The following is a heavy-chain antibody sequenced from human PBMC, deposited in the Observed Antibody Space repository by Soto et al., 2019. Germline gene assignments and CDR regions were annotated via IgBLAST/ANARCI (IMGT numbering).Heavy chain of an antibody. J-gene: IGHJ6*02. CDR2: IIPILGIA. Sequence: GASVKVSCKASGGTFSSYTISWVRQAPGQGLEWMGRIIPILGIANYAQKFQGRVTITADKSTSTAYMELSSLRSEDTAVYYCARAAPRYNWNYNPSRRPEDLDVWGQGTTVTVSS. CDR1: GGTFSSYT. CDR3: ARAAPRYNWNYNPSRRPEDLDV. D-gene: IGHD1-7*01. V-gene: IGHV1-69*02.